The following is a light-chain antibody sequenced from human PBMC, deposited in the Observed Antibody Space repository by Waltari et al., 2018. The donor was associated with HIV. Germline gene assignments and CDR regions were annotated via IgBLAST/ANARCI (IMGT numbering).Light chain of an antibody. CDR2: EVS. CDR3: CSYVGSSARVV. V-gene: IGLV2-23*02. Sequence: QSALTQPASVSGSPGQSITISCTGTSSDVGSYNLVSWFQQDPGKAPKLMIFEVSKRPSGVSNRFSGSKSGNTASLTISRLQAEDEADYYCCSYVGSSARVVFGGGTKLTVL. CDR1: SSDVGSYNL. J-gene: IGLJ2*01.